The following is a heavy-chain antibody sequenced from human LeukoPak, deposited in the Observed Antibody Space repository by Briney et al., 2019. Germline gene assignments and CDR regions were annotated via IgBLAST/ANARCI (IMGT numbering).Heavy chain of an antibody. CDR3: VRHLTDPTSGDY. CDR1: GYTFADEY. Sequence: ASVKVSCKTSGYTFADEYIHWVRQAPGHGLECMGWMHPNTGDTVYVQKFQGRVSFTRDTSISTAYMELHRLRSDDTAVYYCVRHLTDPTSGDYWGQGTLVTVSS. J-gene: IGHJ4*02. D-gene: IGHD1-14*01. V-gene: IGHV1-2*02. CDR2: MHPNTGDT.